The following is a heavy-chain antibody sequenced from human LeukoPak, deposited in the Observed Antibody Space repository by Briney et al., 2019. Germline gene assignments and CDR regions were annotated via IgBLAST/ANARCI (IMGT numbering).Heavy chain of an antibody. CDR1: GYTFTGYY. Sequence: ASVKVSCKASGYTFTGYYMHWMRQPPGQGLEWMGWINPSTGGTNYAQKFQGRVTMTRDTSITTAYMELTSLRSDDTAVYYCARDPAIYYESDYYFDNWGQGTLVTVSS. CDR3: ARDPAIYYESDYYFDN. D-gene: IGHD3-22*01. CDR2: INPSTGGT. V-gene: IGHV1-2*02. J-gene: IGHJ4*02.